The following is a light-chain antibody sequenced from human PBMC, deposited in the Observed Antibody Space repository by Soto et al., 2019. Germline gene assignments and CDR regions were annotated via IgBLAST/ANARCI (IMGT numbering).Light chain of an antibody. CDR2: KAT. CDR3: QQYTNYPCT. Sequence: DVQMTQSTSTLSGSVGDRVTITCRASQTISSWLAWYQQKPGKAPKILSYKATSLESGVPSTFSGSGSGTEFTLTVSSLQPDDSATYYRQQYTNYPCTFAHGTKV. V-gene: IGKV1-5*03. J-gene: IGKJ1*01. CDR1: QTISSW.